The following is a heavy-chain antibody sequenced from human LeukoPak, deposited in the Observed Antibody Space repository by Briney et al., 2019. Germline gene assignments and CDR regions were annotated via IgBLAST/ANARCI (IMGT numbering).Heavy chain of an antibody. Sequence: SETLSLTCQVYGGSFSGYYWSWIRQPPGKGLEWIGEINHSGSTNYNPSLKSRVTISVDTSKNQFSLKLSSVTAADTAVHYCARRGVVPAARRQFDYWGQGTLVTVSS. V-gene: IGHV4-34*01. CDR2: INHSGST. D-gene: IGHD2-2*01. CDR1: GGSFSGYY. J-gene: IGHJ4*02. CDR3: ARRGVVPAARRQFDY.